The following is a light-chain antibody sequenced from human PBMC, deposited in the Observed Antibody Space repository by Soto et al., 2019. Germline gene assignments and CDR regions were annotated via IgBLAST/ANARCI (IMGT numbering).Light chain of an antibody. CDR1: SSDVGSDDY. CDR2: EVN. J-gene: IGLJ2*01. Sequence: QSALTQPPSASGSPGQSVTISCTGTSSDVGSDDYVSWYQQHPGKAPRLMIYEVNKRPSGVPDRFSGSKSGNTASLTVSGLQAEDEADYYCSSYAGRTNVFGGGTKLTVL. CDR3: SSYAGRTNV. V-gene: IGLV2-8*01.